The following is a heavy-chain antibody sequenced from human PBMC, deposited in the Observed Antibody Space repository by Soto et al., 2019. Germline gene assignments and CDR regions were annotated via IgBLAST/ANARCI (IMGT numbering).Heavy chain of an antibody. J-gene: IGHJ4*02. Sequence: EVQLVESGGGLVQPGGSLRLSCAASGFTFSSYWMHWVRQAPGKGLVWVSRINSDGSSTSYADSVKGRYTITRDNAKNTLYLQMNSLRAEDTAVDYCAREGPYCNNGVCYLPFDYWGQGTLVTVSS. CDR2: INSDGSST. D-gene: IGHD2-8*01. CDR3: AREGPYCNNGVCYLPFDY. V-gene: IGHV3-74*01. CDR1: GFTFSSYW.